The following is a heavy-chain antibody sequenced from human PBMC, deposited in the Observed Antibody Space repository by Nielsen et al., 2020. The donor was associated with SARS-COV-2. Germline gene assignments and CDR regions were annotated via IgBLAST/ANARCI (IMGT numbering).Heavy chain of an antibody. Sequence: GESLKISCKASGYTFSSFGISWVRQAPGQGLEWMGWISGYNGNRKYAEKFQGRVTMTTDTSTRTANMELRSLRSDDTAVYYCARDGAAVTGSTVDIWGQGTKVTVSS. V-gene: IGHV1-18*01. D-gene: IGHD4-11*01. CDR3: ARDGAAVTGSTVDI. CDR1: GYTFSSFG. J-gene: IGHJ3*02. CDR2: ISGYNGNR.